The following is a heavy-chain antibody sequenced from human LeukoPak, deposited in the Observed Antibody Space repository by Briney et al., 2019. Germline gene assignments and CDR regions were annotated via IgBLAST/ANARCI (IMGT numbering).Heavy chain of an antibody. D-gene: IGHD3-10*01. CDR2: IYYSGNT. CDR1: GGSISNNY. J-gene: IGHJ4*02. CDR3: AREDRGYPSALFDC. Sequence: SETLSLTCTVSGGSISNNYWSWIRQPPGKGLEWIGYIYYSGNTDYNPSLKSRVTISVDTSKNQFSLKVSSVTAADTAVYYCAREDRGYPSALFDCWGQGTLVTVSS. V-gene: IGHV4-59*01.